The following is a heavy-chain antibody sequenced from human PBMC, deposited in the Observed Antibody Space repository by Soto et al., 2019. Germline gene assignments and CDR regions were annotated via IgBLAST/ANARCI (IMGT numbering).Heavy chain of an antibody. CDR3: ARGVGSSPPRY. V-gene: IGHV4-59*01. CDR2: IYDSGSP. CDR1: GGSISVYY. J-gene: IGHJ4*02. Sequence: SETLSLTCTNSGGSISVYYWSWIRQPPGQALEWIGYIYDSGSPYYNTALRSRVIISADTPKNQISRKLTSATAADTAVYYCARGVGSSPPRYWGRGTLVTVSS. D-gene: IGHD1-26*01.